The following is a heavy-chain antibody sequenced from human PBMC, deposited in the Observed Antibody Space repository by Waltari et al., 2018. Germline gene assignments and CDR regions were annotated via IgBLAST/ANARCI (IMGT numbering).Heavy chain of an antibody. V-gene: IGHV1-46*01. D-gene: IGHD3-10*01. J-gene: IGHJ5*02. CDR1: GDTFSNYY. CDR2: ISPGGGSK. Sequence: ELVQSGPEVKKPGASVNISCKASGDTFSNYYMHWVRQAPGQGLEWMGIISPGGGSKDYSQKFKGRITLTRDTSTNTVYMELKSLRSEDTAVFYCATPPGYGSGTWGQGTLVTVSS. CDR3: ATPPGYGSGT.